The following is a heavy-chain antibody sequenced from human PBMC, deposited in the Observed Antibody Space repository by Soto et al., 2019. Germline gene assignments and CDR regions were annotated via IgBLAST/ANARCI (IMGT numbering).Heavy chain of an antibody. CDR1: GYTFTTYG. D-gene: IGHD3-22*01. J-gene: IGHJ4*02. V-gene: IGHV1-18*01. CDR2: ISPYSGNT. CDR3: ARVADYYDSSGYPSGPVDY. Sequence: GSVKVSCKASGYTFTTYGITWVRQAPGQGLDWMGRISPYSGNTNYAQNLQGRVTMTTDTSTSTAYMGLRSLGSDDTAMYYCARVADYYDSSGYPSGPVDYWGQGTLVTVSS.